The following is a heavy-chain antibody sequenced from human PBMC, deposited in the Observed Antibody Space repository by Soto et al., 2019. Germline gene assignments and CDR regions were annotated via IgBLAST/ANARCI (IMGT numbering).Heavy chain of an antibody. CDR3: ARVATGYGMDV. Sequence: SETLSLTCTVSGGSISSYYWSWIRQPPGKGLEWIGYIYYSGSTNYNPSLKSRVTISVDTSKNQFSLKLSSVTAADTAVYYCARVATGYGMDVWGQGTKVTVSS. CDR2: IYYSGST. CDR1: GGSISSYY. V-gene: IGHV4-59*01. J-gene: IGHJ6*02.